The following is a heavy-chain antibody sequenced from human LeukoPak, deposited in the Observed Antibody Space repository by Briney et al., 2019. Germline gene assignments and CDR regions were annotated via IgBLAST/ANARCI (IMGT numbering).Heavy chain of an antibody. Sequence: PSETLSLTCTVSGGSISSYYWSWIRQPPGKGLEWIGYIYYSGSTNYNPSLKSRVTISVDTSKNQFPLKLSSVTAADTAVYYCARAVVGAISNYYYYMDVWGKGTTVTVSS. D-gene: IGHD1-26*01. CDR3: ARAVVGAISNYYYYMDV. J-gene: IGHJ6*03. V-gene: IGHV4-59*01. CDR1: GGSISSYY. CDR2: IYYSGST.